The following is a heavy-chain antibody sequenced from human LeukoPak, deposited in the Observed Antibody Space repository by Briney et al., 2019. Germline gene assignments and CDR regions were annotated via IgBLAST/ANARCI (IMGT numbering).Heavy chain of an antibody. J-gene: IGHJ4*02. CDR1: GGSLSSYY. V-gene: IGHV4-59*12. Sequence: SETLSLTCTVSGGSLSSYYWSWIRQPPGKGLEWIGYIYHSGSTYYNPSLKSRVTISVDRSKNQFSLKLSSVTAADTAVYYCASRRAVTTSFDYWGQGTLVTVSS. CDR2: IYHSGST. CDR3: ASRRAVTTSFDY. D-gene: IGHD4-17*01.